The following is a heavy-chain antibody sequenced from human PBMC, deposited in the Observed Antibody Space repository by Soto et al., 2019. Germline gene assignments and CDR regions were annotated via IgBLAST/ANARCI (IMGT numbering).Heavy chain of an antibody. Sequence: SCIRQPPGEGLEWIGYIYHSGSTYYNPSLKSRVTISVDTSKNQFSLKLSSVTAADTAVYYCARAYGDYVFDYWGQGTLVTVSS. V-gene: IGHV4-30-2*04. J-gene: IGHJ4*02. CDR3: ARAYGDYVFDY. D-gene: IGHD4-17*01. CDR2: IYHSGST.